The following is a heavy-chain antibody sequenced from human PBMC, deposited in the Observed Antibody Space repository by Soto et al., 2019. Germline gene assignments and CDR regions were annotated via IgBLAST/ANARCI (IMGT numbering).Heavy chain of an antibody. V-gene: IGHV4-59*08. Sequence: SETLSLTCTVSGGSISGYFWSWIRQPPGKGLEWIGYISYSGNTNYNPSLKSRVTISIDTSKKQFSLKLSSVTAADTAVYYCARRGSGWYVGMDAWGQGTTVTVSS. D-gene: IGHD6-19*01. CDR2: ISYSGNT. CDR1: GGSISGYF. CDR3: ARRGSGWYVGMDA. J-gene: IGHJ6*02.